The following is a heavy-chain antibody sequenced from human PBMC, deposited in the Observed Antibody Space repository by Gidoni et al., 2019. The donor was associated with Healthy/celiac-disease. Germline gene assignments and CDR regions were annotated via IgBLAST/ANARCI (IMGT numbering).Heavy chain of an antibody. Sequence: QVQLVASGGGVVQPVRSLRLAWSAAGFTFSSYGMHWVRQAPGQGLEWVAVISYDGSNKYYADSVKGRFTISRDNSKNTLYLQMNSLRAEDTAVYYCANPGIAARHDFDYWGQGTLVTVSS. J-gene: IGHJ4*02. CDR3: ANPGIAARHDFDY. D-gene: IGHD6-6*01. CDR1: GFTFSSYG. V-gene: IGHV3-30*18. CDR2: ISYDGSNK.